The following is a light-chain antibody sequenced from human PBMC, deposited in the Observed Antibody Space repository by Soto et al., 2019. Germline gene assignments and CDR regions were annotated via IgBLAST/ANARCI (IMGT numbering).Light chain of an antibody. CDR3: RSETSNRIYV. CDR1: HNDIGTYDY. V-gene: IGLV2-14*03. Sequence: QSALTQPTSVSGSPGQSITISCTGNHNDIGTYDYVSWYQQHPGRAPRLLIHGVTTRPSGISDRFSASKSGLTTSLTISARQTEDQANYYCRSETSNRIYVFGPGTKLTVL. J-gene: IGLJ1*01. CDR2: GVT.